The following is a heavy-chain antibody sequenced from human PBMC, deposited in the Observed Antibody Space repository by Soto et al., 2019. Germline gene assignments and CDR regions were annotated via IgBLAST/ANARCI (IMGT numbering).Heavy chain of an antibody. CDR2: IIPIFGTA. V-gene: IGHV1-69*01. Sequence: QVQLVQSGAEVKKPGSSVKVSCKASGGTFSSYAISWVRQAPGQGLEWMGGIIPIFGTANYAQKFQGRVTITSDEATSTAYMELSSLRSEDTAVYYCARDLGYDYVWGSRYPLDYWGQGTLVTVSS. CDR3: ARDLGYDYVWGSRYPLDY. CDR1: GGTFSSYA. J-gene: IGHJ4*02. D-gene: IGHD3-16*01.